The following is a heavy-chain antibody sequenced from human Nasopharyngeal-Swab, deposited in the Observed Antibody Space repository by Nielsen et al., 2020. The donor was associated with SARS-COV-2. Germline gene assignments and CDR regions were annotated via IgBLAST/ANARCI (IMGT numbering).Heavy chain of an antibody. CDR2: IRNKDKRYTT. Sequence: GESLKISCAASGFGFSAHYMDWVRQAPGMGLEWVGRIRNKDKRYTTEYAASVKGRFTISRDDSKNSLYLQMNSLKSEDTAVYYCARGFRGFSDWGQGTLVTVSS. J-gene: IGHJ4*02. V-gene: IGHV3-72*01. CDR1: GFGFSAHY. D-gene: IGHD3-3*01. CDR3: ARGFRGFSD.